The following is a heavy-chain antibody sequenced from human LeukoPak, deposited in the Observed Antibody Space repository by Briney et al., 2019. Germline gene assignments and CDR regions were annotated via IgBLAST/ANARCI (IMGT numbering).Heavy chain of an antibody. D-gene: IGHD2-2*02. J-gene: IGHJ4*02. CDR1: GYTFTGYY. CDR3: ARAGSVVVVPAAIGPLFDY. Sequence: ASVKVSCKASGYTFTGYYMHWVRQAPGQGLEWMGWINPNSGGTNYAQKFQGRVTMTRDTSISTACMELSRLRSDDTAVYYCARAGSVVVVPAAIGPLFDYWGQGTLVTVSS. V-gene: IGHV1-2*02. CDR2: INPNSGGT.